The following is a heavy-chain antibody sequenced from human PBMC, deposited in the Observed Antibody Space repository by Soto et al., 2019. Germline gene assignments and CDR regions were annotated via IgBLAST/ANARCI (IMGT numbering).Heavy chain of an antibody. CDR2: IYYSGST. J-gene: IGHJ5*02. V-gene: IGHV4-31*03. CDR1: GGSISSGGYY. CDR3: ARDQGAPHRQFDP. Sequence: PSETLSLTCTVSGGSISSGGYYWSWIRQHPGKGLEWIGYIYYSGSTYYNPSLKSRVTISVDTSKNQFSLKLSSVTAADTAVYYCARDQGAPHRQFDPWRQGTLVTVSS.